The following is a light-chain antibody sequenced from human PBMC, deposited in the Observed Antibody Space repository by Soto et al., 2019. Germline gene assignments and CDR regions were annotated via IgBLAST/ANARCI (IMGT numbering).Light chain of an antibody. CDR3: QQYESSAGT. V-gene: IGKV1-5*01. Sequence: DIQMTQSPSALSASVGDRVTITCRASQSVSGWLAWYQQKPGKAPKLLIYDVSRLERGVPSRFSGSGSGTEFTRHIRGLHPDDFAPYYCQQYESSAGTFGPGTSVDLK. CDR1: QSVSGW. CDR2: DVS. J-gene: IGKJ1*01.